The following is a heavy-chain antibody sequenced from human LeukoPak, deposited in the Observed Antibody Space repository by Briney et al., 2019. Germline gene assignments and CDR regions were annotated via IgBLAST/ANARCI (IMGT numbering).Heavy chain of an antibody. CDR3: ARAPGGWPFDY. CDR2: IIPIFGTA. V-gene: IGHV1-69*13. CDR1: GGTFSSYA. D-gene: IGHD6-19*01. J-gene: IGHJ4*02. Sequence: SVKVSCKASGGTFSSYAISWVQRAPGQGLKWMGGIIPIFGTANYAQKFQGRVTITADESTSTAYMELSSLRSEDTAVYYCARAPGGWPFDYWGQGTLVTVSS.